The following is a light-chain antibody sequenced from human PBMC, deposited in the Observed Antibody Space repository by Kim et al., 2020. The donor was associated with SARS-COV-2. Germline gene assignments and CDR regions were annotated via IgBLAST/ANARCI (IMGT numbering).Light chain of an antibody. J-gene: IGLJ2*01. CDR2: RDS. V-gene: IGLV1-44*01. CDR1: SSNIGGKT. CDR3: AAWDDSLNGVV. Sequence: GQWVTISCAGSSSNIGGKTVHWYQQVPGTAPKLLIYRDSQRPSGVPDRFSGSKSGTSASLAISGLQSEDESDYYCAAWDDSLNGVVFGGGTKVTVL.